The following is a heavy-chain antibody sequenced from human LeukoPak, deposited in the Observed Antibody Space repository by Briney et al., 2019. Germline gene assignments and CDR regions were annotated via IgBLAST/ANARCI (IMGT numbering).Heavy chain of an antibody. CDR1: GGSICSYF. J-gene: IGHJ6*02. V-gene: IGHV4-59*08. D-gene: IGHD6-13*01. Sequence: SETLSPLRTVSGGSICSYFRNWIPQPPGKGLEWIGYINYIRTTDYNPSLKSRVTISLDTSKNRFSLKLSSVTAADTAMYYCARSYSSSDHYYYYGMDVWGQGNTVTVSS. CDR2: INYIRTT. CDR3: ARSYSSSDHYYYYGMDV.